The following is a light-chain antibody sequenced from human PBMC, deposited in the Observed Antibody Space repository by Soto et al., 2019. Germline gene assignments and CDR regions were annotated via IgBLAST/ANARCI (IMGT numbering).Light chain of an antibody. CDR3: SSYAASNNFYFV. CDR1: IRDVGGYNY. J-gene: IGLJ3*02. CDR2: EVT. Sequence: QSALTQPPSASGSPGQSVTISCTGTIRDVGGYNYVSWYQQYPGRAPKLMIYEVTNRPSGVPDRFSGSNSVNTASLTVSGLQAEDEAYYYCSSYAASNNFYFVFGGGTKLTVL. V-gene: IGLV2-8*01.